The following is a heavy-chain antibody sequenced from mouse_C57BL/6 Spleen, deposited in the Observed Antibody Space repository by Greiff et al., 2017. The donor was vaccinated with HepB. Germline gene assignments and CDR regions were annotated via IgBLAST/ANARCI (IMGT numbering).Heavy chain of an antibody. CDR1: GYTFTSYW. CDR2: IDPSDSYT. V-gene: IGHV1-50*01. D-gene: IGHD2-5*01. Sequence: QVQLKQPGAELVKPGASVKLSCKASGYTFTSYWMQWVKQRPGQGLEWIGEIDPSDSYTNYNQKFKGKATLTVDTSSSTAYMQLSSLTSEDSAVYYCARRYSNYADAMDYWGQGTSVTVSS. CDR3: ARRYSNYADAMDY. J-gene: IGHJ4*01.